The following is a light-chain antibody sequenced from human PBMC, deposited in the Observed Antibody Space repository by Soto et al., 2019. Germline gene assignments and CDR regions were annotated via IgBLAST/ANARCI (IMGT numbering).Light chain of an antibody. CDR1: SSDVGGSNY. Sequence: QSVLTQPASVSGSPGQSITISCTGTSSDVGGSNYVSWHQQHPGKAPKLIIYDVSNRPSGVSNRFSGSKSGNTASLTISGLQAEDEADYYCSSYTTSSTWVFGGGTQLTVL. CDR3: SSYTTSSTWV. J-gene: IGLJ3*02. V-gene: IGLV2-14*01. CDR2: DVS.